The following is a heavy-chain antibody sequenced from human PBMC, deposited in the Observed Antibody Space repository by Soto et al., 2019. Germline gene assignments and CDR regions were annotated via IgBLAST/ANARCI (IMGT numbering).Heavy chain of an antibody. D-gene: IGHD3-22*01. CDR3: ARSGYDSSGYYSARYDY. Sequence: ASVKVSCKASGYTFTSYDINWVRQATGQGLEWMGWMNPNSGNTGYAQKFQGRVTMTRNTSISTAYMELSSLRSEDTAVYYCARSGYDSSGYYSARYDYWGQGTLVTVSS. J-gene: IGHJ4*02. V-gene: IGHV1-8*01. CDR1: GYTFTSYD. CDR2: MNPNSGNT.